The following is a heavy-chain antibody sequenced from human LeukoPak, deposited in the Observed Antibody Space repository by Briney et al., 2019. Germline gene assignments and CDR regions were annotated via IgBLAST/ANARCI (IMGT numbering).Heavy chain of an antibody. Sequence: GGSLRLSCAASGFTFSSYSMNWVRQAPGKGLEWVSYISSSSSTIYYADSVKGRFTISRDNAKNSLCLQMNSLRDEDTVVYYCARDQQASQETLALTTCYYDSSGYLFDYWGQGTLVTVSS. CDR2: ISSSSSTI. J-gene: IGHJ4*02. V-gene: IGHV3-48*02. D-gene: IGHD3-22*01. CDR3: ARDQQASQETLALTTCYYDSSGYLFDY. CDR1: GFTFSSYS.